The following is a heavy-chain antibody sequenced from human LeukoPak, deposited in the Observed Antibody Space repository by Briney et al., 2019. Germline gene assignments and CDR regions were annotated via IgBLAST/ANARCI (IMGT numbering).Heavy chain of an antibody. J-gene: IGHJ5*02. CDR1: GFTFSNHA. CDR2: ISSRSTYT. Sequence: GGSLRLSCAASGFTFSNHAMSWVRQAPGKGPEWVSSISSRSTYTDYADSVKGRFTISRDNSKNTLNLQMHSLRAEDTAVYYCAKDDQGDCTSSSCYRWFDPWGQGTRVSVSP. CDR3: AKDDQGDCTSSSCYRWFDP. V-gene: IGHV3-23*01. D-gene: IGHD2-2*02.